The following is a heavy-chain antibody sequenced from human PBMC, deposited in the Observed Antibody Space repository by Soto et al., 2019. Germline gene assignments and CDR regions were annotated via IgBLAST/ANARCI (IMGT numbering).Heavy chain of an antibody. D-gene: IGHD4-4*01. V-gene: IGHV3-53*01. CDR3: ARDRRTVIIQTTLHYYYGMDV. CDR1: GFTVSSNY. Sequence: SGGSLRLSCAASGFTVSSNYMSWVRQAPGKGLEWVSVIYSGGSTYYADSVKGRFTISRDNSKNTLYLQMNSLRAEDTAVYYCARDRRTVIIQTTLHYYYGMDVWGQGTTVTVSS. J-gene: IGHJ6*02. CDR2: IYSGGST.